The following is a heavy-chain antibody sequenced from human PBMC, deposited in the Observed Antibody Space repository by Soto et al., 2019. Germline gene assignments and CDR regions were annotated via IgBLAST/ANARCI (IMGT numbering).Heavy chain of an antibody. Sequence: PSETLSLTCTVSGGSISSYYWSWIRQPPGKGLEWIGYIYYSGSTNYNPSLKSRVTISVDTSKNQFSLKLSSVTAADTAVYYCARLDPTVTTLYFDYWGQGTLVTV. CDR2: IYYSGST. CDR1: GGSISSYY. D-gene: IGHD4-17*01. V-gene: IGHV4-59*08. CDR3: ARLDPTVTTLYFDY. J-gene: IGHJ4*02.